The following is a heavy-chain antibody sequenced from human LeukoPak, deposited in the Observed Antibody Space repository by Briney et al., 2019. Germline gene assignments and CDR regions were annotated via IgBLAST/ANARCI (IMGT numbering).Heavy chain of an antibody. CDR3: AKYSGSYYLSSNLDYFQH. D-gene: IGHD1-26*01. CDR2: ISESGGST. J-gene: IGHJ1*01. V-gene: IGHV3-23*01. Sequence: GGSLRLSCAASGFSFSTYGMHWVRQAPGKGLEWVSGISESGGSTFYADSVKGRFTVSRDNSKNTLYLQMNSLRAEDTAVYYCAKYSGSYYLSSNLDYFQHWGQGTLVTVSS. CDR1: GFSFSTYG.